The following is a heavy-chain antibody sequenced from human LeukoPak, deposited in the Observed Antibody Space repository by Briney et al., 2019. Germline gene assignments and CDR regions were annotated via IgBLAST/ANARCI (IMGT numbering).Heavy chain of an antibody. D-gene: IGHD6-19*01. CDR1: GFTFSTFA. CDR2: ISGSGATT. CDR3: AKHSGTSGWYNDY. Sequence: GGSLRLSCAASGFTFSTFAMTWVRQAPGKGLEWVSGISGSGATTGYADSVKGRFTISRDNSKNTLYVQMNSLRAEDTAVYYCAKHSGTSGWYNDYWGQGTLVTVSS. J-gene: IGHJ4*02. V-gene: IGHV3-23*01.